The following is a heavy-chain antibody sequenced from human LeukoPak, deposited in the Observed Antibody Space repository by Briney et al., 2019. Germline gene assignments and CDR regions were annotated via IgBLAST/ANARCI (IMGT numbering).Heavy chain of an antibody. V-gene: IGHV1-2*02. Sequence: LRASVKVSCKASGYTFSGYYLHWVRQAPGQGLEWMRWINPNSGGTNSAQKFQGRVTMTRDTSISTAYMELSRLRSDDTAVYYCARDRSPAPGRSYGRGHFDYWGQGTLVTVSS. D-gene: IGHD5-18*01. CDR3: ARDRSPAPGRSYGRGHFDY. J-gene: IGHJ4*01. CDR1: GYTFSGYY. CDR2: INPNSGGT.